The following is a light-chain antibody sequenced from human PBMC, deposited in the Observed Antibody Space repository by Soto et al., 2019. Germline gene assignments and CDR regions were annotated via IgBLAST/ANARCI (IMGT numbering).Light chain of an antibody. Sequence: DIVMTQSPDSLAVSLGVRATINCKSSQSILYSSNNKNYLAWYQQKPGQPPKLLIYWASTRESGVPDRFSGSGSGTDFTLTISSLQAGDVAVYYCQLYYDAPQTFGQGTKVEIK. J-gene: IGKJ1*01. CDR1: QSILYSSNNKNY. V-gene: IGKV4-1*01. CDR2: WAS. CDR3: QLYYDAPQT.